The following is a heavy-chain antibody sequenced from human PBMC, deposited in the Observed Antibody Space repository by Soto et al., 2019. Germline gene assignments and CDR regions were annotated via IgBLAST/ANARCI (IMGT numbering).Heavy chain of an antibody. J-gene: IGHJ5*02. CDR2: IYWDDDK. V-gene: IGHV2-5*02. CDR1: GFSLSTSGVG. D-gene: IGHD6-6*01. CDR3: AHRGSSSSSLDWFDP. Sequence: QITWKESGPTLVKPTQTLTLTCTFSGFSLSTSGVGVGWIRQPRGKALEWLALIYWDDDKRYSPSLKSRLTITKDTSKNQVVLTMTNMDPVDTATYYCAHRGSSSSSLDWFDPWGQGTLVTVSS.